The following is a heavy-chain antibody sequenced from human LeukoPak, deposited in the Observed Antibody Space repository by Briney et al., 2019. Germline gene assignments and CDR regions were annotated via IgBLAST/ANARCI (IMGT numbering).Heavy chain of an antibody. J-gene: IGHJ4*02. Sequence: GGTLRLSCAASGFTLSSYPLCWVRQAPGRGLEWVSVISANSVATYYADSVKGRFTISRDNAKNTQYLQMNNLRGEDTALYYCSKAGDTSYYRYGDYWGQGTLVTVSS. V-gene: IGHV3-23*01. CDR3: SKAGDTSYYRYGDY. CDR2: ISANSVAT. CDR1: GFTLSSYP. D-gene: IGHD5-18*01.